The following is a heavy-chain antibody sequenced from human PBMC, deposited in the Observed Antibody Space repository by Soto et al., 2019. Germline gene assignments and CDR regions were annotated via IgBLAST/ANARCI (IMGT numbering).Heavy chain of an antibody. V-gene: IGHV5-10-1*01. Sequence: GESLKISCKGSGYSFTSYWISWVRQMPGKGLEWMGRIDPSDSYTNYSPSFQGHVTISADKSISTAYLQWSSLKASDTAMYYCARSPLPSIYYDSSGYYYYYGMDVWGQGTTVTVSS. CDR3: ARSPLPSIYYDSSGYYYYYGMDV. CDR1: GYSFTSYW. J-gene: IGHJ6*02. D-gene: IGHD3-22*01. CDR2: IDPSDSYT.